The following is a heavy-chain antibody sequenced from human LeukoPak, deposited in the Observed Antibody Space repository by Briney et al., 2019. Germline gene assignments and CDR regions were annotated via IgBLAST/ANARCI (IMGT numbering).Heavy chain of an antibody. CDR3: ARDGFISSWYLSGMDV. V-gene: IGHV3-33*01. Sequence: GGSLRLSCAASGFTFSSYGMHWVRQAPGKGLEWVAVIWDDGSNKYYADSVKGRFTISRGNSKNRLYLQMNSVRAEDTAVYTCARDGFISSWYLSGMDVWGQGTTVTVSS. D-gene: IGHD6-13*01. J-gene: IGHJ6*02. CDR1: GFTFSSYG. CDR2: IWDDGSNK.